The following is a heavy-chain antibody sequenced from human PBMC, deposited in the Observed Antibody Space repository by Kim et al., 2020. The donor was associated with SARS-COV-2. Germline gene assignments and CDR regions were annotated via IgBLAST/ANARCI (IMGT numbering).Heavy chain of an antibody. J-gene: IGHJ6*03. CDR3: AGTRSYSSWDYYYYCYMDV. CDR1: GVSFSGYY. CDR2: INHSGST. V-gene: IGHV4-34*01. Sequence: SETLSLTCAVYGVSFSGYYLSWIRQPPGKGMEWIGEINHSGSTNYNPSLKSRVSISVDTSKNQFSLKPSSVTAADTAVYYGAGTRSYSSWDYYYYCYMDVWGKGTRDSVSS. D-gene: IGHD6-6*01.